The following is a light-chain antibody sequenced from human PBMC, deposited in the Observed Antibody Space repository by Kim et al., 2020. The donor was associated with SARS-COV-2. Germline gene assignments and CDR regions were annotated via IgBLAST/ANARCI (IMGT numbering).Light chain of an antibody. CDR3: SSYTSSNTLM. Sequence: GQSVTISCTGTSSDVGAYNSISWYQQPSGKAPKLIIYDLISRPSGVSARFSGSKSGNTASLTISGLQADDEAYYFCSSYTSSNTLMFGGGTQLTVL. CDR2: DLI. J-gene: IGLJ3*02. CDR1: SSDVGAYNS. V-gene: IGLV2-14*03.